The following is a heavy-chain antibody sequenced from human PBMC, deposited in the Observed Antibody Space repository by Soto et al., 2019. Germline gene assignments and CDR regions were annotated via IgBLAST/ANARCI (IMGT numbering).Heavy chain of an antibody. D-gene: IGHD3-3*01. CDR3: AKANYDFWSGPLEFDP. Sequence: PGGSLRLSCAASGFTFSSYAMSWVRQAPGKGLEWVSAISGSGGSTYYADSVKGRFTISRDNSKNTLYLQMNSLRAEDTAVYYCAKANYDFWSGPLEFDPWGQGTLVTVSS. J-gene: IGHJ5*02. V-gene: IGHV3-23*01. CDR2: ISGSGGST. CDR1: GFTFSSYA.